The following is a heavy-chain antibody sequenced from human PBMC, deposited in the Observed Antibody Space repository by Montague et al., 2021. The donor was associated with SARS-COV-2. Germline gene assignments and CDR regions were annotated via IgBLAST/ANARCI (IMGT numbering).Heavy chain of an antibody. J-gene: IGHJ6*04. Sequence: KKHSGSTNYNPSLKSRVTISVDTSKNQFSLKLSSVTAADTAVYYCARGRGTALFRRIYFGMDFWGKGTTVTVSS. CDR2: KKHSGST. CDR3: ARGRGTALFRRIYFGMDF. V-gene: IGHV4-34*01. D-gene: IGHD1-1*01.